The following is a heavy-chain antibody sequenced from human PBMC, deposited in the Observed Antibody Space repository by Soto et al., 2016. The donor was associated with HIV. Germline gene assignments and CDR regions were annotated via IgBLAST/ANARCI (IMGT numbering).Heavy chain of an antibody. D-gene: IGHD3-10*01. CDR3: ARDRTAYGLGTNWFDP. J-gene: IGHJ5*02. Sequence: QVQLQESGPGLVKPSETLSLICTVSGGSISSYYWSWIRQSPGKGLEWIGYIYYSGTTNYNPSLKSRVTISVDRSKNQYSLKLKSVTAADTAVYYCARDRTAYGLGTNWFDPVGPREPWSPSPQ. CDR2: IYYSGTT. CDR1: GGSISSYY. V-gene: IGHV4-59*12.